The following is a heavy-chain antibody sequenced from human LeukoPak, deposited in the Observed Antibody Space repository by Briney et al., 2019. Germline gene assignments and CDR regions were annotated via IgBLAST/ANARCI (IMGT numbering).Heavy chain of an antibody. CDR3: ATDSRSHCGTAACYGPYFDY. V-gene: IGHV3-48*01. Sequence: GGSLRLSCAASGFTFGLSSINWVRQAPGKGLEWVSYIRSTGTTIYYADSVKGRFTISRDNAKNSLYIQMNSLTAEDTPVLISATDSRSHCGTAACYGPYFDYWGQGTLVTVSS. J-gene: IGHJ4*02. D-gene: IGHD2-2*01. CDR1: GFTFGLSS. CDR2: IRSTGTTI.